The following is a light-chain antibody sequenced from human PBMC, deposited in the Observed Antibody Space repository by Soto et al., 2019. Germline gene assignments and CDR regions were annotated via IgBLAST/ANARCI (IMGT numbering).Light chain of an antibody. CDR2: EVS. CDR3: SSYTGSSTPYV. V-gene: IGLV2-14*01. CDR1: SSDVGGYNY. Sequence: QSALTQPASVSGSPGQSITISCTGTSSDVGGYNYVSWYQHHPGKAPNLMIFEVSNRPSGVSNRFSGSKSGNTASLTISRLQAEDEADYYCSSYTGSSTPYVFGTGTKLTVL. J-gene: IGLJ1*01.